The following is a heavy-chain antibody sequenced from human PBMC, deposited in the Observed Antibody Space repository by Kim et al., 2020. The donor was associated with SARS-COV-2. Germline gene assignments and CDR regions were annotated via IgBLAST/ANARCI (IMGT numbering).Heavy chain of an antibody. CDR1: GFTFSSYA. V-gene: IGHV3-30*04. J-gene: IGHJ4*02. CDR2: ISYDGSNK. D-gene: IGHD3-10*01. CDR3: ARDGLGYYYGSGSYPFFDY. Sequence: GGSLRLSCAASGFTFSSYAMHWVRQAPGKGLEWVAVISYDGSNKYYADSVKGRFTISRDNSKNTLYLQMNSLRAEDTAVYYCARDGLGYYYGSGSYPFFDYWGQGTLVTVSS.